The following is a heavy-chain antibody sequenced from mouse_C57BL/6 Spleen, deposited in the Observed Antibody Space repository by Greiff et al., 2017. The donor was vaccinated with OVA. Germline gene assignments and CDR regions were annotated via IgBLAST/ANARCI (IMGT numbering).Heavy chain of an antibody. Sequence: EVKLVESGGGLVKPGGSLKLSCAASGFTFSDYGMHWVRQAPEKGLEWVAYISSGSSTIYYADTVKGRFTISRDNAKNTLFLQMNSLRSEDTAMYYCARRYYYGSSYAMDYWGQGTSVTVSS. CDR1: GFTFSDYG. D-gene: IGHD1-1*01. CDR3: ARRYYYGSSYAMDY. J-gene: IGHJ4*01. CDR2: ISSGSSTI. V-gene: IGHV5-17*01.